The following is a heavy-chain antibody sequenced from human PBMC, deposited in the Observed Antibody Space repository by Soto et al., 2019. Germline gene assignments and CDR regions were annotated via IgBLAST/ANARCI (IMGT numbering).Heavy chain of an antibody. D-gene: IGHD6-13*01. CDR2: VYYSGST. Sequence: SETLSLTCTVSGGSISSSNYYWGWIRQPPGKGLEWIGSVYYSGSTYYNPSLKSRVTIFLDTSKNQFSLKVSSVTAADTAVFYCARRASSYFDDRGQGTLVTVSS. CDR1: GGSISSSNYY. J-gene: IGHJ4*02. V-gene: IGHV4-39*01. CDR3: ARRASSYFDD.